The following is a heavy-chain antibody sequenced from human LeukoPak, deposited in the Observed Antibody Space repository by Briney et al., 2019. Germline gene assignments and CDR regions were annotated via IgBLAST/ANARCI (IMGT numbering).Heavy chain of an antibody. CDR1: GFTFSGYA. D-gene: IGHD5-18*01. V-gene: IGHV3-30*04. CDR2: ISYDGSNK. J-gene: IGHJ4*02. CDR3: ARGRRIQLWLSI. Sequence: GGSLRLSCAASGFTFSGYAMHWVRQAPGKGLEWVAVISYDGSNKYYADSVKGRFTISRDNSKNTLYLQMNSLRAEDTAVYYCARGRRIQLWLSIWGQGTLVTVSS.